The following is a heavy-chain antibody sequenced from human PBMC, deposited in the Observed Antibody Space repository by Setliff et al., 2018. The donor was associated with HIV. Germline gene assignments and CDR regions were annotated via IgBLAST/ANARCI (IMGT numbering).Heavy chain of an antibody. CDR1: GFTFHDYA. V-gene: IGHV3-9*01. Sequence: GGSLRLSCAASGFTFHDYAMHWVRQAPGKGLEWVSGINWDNGDIDYADSVKGRFTISRDNAKNSLYLQMNSLRVEDTAVYYCARPYTVWVYGMDVWGQGTTVTVSS. J-gene: IGHJ6*02. CDR2: INWDNGDI. D-gene: IGHD2-8*01. CDR3: ARPYTVWVYGMDV.